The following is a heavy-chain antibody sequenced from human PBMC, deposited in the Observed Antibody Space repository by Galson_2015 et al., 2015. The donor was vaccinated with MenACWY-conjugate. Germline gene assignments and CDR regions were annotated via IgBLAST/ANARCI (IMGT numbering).Heavy chain of an antibody. CDR2: ISGGSRTI. Sequence: SLRLSCAASGFSFSSYSMSWVRQAPGKGLEWVSYISGGSRTINYADSVKGRFTASRDNVKNSLYLQMNSLRAEDTAVYYCARTRASSSTWYRGGAFDMWGQGTLVAVSS. J-gene: IGHJ3*02. V-gene: IGHV3-48*01. D-gene: IGHD6-13*01. CDR3: ARTRASSSTWYRGGAFDM. CDR1: GFSFSSYS.